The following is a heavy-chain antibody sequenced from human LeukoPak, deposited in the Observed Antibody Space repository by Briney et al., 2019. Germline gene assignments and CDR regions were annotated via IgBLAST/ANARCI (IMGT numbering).Heavy chain of an antibody. J-gene: IGHJ5*02. CDR3: ANILSSGWFDP. Sequence: GGSLRLSCAASGFTFSSYAMSWVRQAPGKGLEWVSAISSNGGNTYYADSVKGRFTISRDNSKNTLYLQINSLRAEDTAVYYCANILSSGWFDPWGQGTLVTVSS. D-gene: IGHD6-19*01. CDR1: GFTFSSYA. CDR2: ISSNGGNT. V-gene: IGHV3-23*01.